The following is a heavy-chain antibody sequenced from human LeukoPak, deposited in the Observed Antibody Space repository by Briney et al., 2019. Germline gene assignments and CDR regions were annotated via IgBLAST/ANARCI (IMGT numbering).Heavy chain of an antibody. J-gene: IGHJ4*02. D-gene: IGHD3/OR15-3a*01. CDR3: ARQTGSGLFILP. V-gene: IGHV4-39*01. CDR2: IYYSGNT. Sequence: PSETLSLTCTVSGVSISSSNSYWGWIRQPPGKGLEWIGSIYYSGNTYYNASLKSQVSISIDMSKNQFSLRLTSVTAADTAVYYCARQTGSGLFILPGGQGTLVTVSS. CDR1: GVSISSSNSY.